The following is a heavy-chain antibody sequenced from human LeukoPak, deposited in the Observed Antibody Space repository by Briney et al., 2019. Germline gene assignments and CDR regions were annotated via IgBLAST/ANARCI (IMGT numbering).Heavy chain of an antibody. Sequence: SGTLSLTCAVSGGSISSHSWWSWVRQPPGKGLEWIGSIYYSGSTYYNPSLKSRVTIYVDTSKNQVSLKLSSVTAADTAVYYCARLFGVPYYDILTDHLSPYFDYWGQGTLVTVSS. CDR1: GGSISSHSW. CDR2: IYYSGST. V-gene: IGHV4-39*01. J-gene: IGHJ4*02. D-gene: IGHD3-9*01. CDR3: ARLFGVPYYDILTDHLSPYFDY.